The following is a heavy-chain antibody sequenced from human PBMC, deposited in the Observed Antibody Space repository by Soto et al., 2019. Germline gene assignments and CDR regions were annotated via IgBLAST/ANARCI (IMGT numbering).Heavy chain of an antibody. CDR2: ISTYSVYT. CDR3: ARGGLLTGYSLDYFDMDV. V-gene: IGHV1-18*01. J-gene: IGHJ6*02. Sequence: ASVKVSCKSSGYTFADNGVSWVRQDPGQGLEWMGRISTYSVYTKYSQKFYGRVTMSTDASTATAYMELRSLRSDDTAVYYCARGGLLTGYSLDYFDMDVWGQGTTLTVSS. CDR1: GYTFADNG. D-gene: IGHD3-9*01.